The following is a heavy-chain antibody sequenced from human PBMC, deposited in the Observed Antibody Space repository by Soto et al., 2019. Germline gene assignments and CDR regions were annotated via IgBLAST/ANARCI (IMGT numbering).Heavy chain of an antibody. V-gene: IGHV1-18*01. CDR1: GYTFTSYG. CDR2: ISAYNGNT. J-gene: IGHJ5*02. Sequence: QVQLVQSGAEVKKPGASVKVSCKASGYTFTSYGISWVRQAPGQGLEWTGWISAYNGNTNYAQKLQGRVTMTTDTSTSTAYMELRSLRSDDTAVYYCARDKSPTGDDEVGFDPWGQGTLVTVSS. CDR3: ARDKSPTGDDEVGFDP. D-gene: IGHD3-16*01.